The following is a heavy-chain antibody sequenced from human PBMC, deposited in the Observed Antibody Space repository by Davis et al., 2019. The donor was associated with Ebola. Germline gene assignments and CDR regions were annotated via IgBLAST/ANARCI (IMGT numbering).Heavy chain of an antibody. J-gene: IGHJ4*02. CDR3: ARIVVRTKGFDY. CDR1: GYTFSSNY. D-gene: IGHD3-22*01. CDR2: MTPSSGST. Sequence: ASVKVSCKASGYTFSSNYIHWVRQAPGQGLEWMGLMTPSSGSTTYAQKFQGRVTMTRDTSISTAYMELSRLRSDDTAVYYCARIVVRTKGFDYWGQGTLVTVSS. V-gene: IGHV1-2*02.